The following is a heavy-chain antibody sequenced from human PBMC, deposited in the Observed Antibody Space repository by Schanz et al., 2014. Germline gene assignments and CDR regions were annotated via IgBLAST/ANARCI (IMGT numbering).Heavy chain of an antibody. J-gene: IGHJ6*02. Sequence: QLQLVQSGAEVKKPGSSMKVSCKASGGTFSTYPINWLRQAPGQGLEWMGRIIPIHGIVNYAQRLQDRVRITADKSTSTAYMELSSLRSDDTAVYYCARDGGEVVRGVIEGVNHYYYGMDVWGQGTTVTVSS. CDR2: IIPIHGIV. D-gene: IGHD3-10*01. CDR3: ARDGGEVVRGVIEGVNHYYYGMDV. V-gene: IGHV1-69*04. CDR1: GGTFSTYP.